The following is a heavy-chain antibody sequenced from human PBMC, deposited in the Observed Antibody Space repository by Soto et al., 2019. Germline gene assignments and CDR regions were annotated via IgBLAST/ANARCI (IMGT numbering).Heavy chain of an antibody. CDR1: GGSFSGYY. D-gene: IGHD2-2*01. V-gene: IGHV4-34*01. Sequence: QVQLQQWGAGLLKPSETLSLICAVYGGSFSGYYWSWIRQSPEKGLEWIGEINHSGSSNQNPSHRSRVTISVHTSNKKFSLKLISVTPADTAVYYCPRDRASNYCSSTSCYRYYYGMDVWGQGSTVTVSS. CDR3: PRDRASNYCSSTSCYRYYYGMDV. J-gene: IGHJ6*02. CDR2: INHSGSS.